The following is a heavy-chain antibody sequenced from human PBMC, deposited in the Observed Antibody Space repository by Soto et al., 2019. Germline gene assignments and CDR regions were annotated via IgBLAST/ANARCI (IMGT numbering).Heavy chain of an antibody. CDR2: SIPIFGTA. D-gene: IGHD6-13*01. J-gene: IGHJ3*02. V-gene: IGHV1-69*01. CDR3: ARDGYSSRWYSVTEAFDI. Sequence: QVQLVQSGAEVKKPGSSVKVSCKASGGAFSRYAITWVRQAPGQGLEWMGGSIPIFGTANYAQKFQGRVTITADESTRTAYMELISLRSEDTAVYYCARDGYSSRWYSVTEAFDIWGQGTMVTVSS. CDR1: GGAFSRYA.